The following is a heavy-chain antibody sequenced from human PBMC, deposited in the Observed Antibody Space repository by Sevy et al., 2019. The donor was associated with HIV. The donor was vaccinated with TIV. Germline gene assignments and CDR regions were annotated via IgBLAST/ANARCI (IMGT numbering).Heavy chain of an antibody. V-gene: IGHV4-34*01. J-gene: IGHJ4*02. CDR3: ATRGPIAAAGTTAFDY. CDR1: GGSFSGYY. CDR2: INHSGST. Sequence: SETLSLTCAVYGGSFSGYYWSWIRQPPGKGLEWIGEINHSGSTNYNPSLKSRVTISVDTSKNQFSLKLSSVTAADTAVYYCATRGPIAAAGTTAFDYWGQGTLVTVSS. D-gene: IGHD6-13*01.